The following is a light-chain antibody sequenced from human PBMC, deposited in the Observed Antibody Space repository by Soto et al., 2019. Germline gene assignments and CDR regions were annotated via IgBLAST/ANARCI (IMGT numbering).Light chain of an antibody. CDR1: RSIGNN. V-gene: IGKV1-39*01. CDR2: AAS. J-gene: IGKJ5*01. Sequence: EIQVTQSPTSLSASVGDRGTITCRASRSIGNNLNWYQQRPGKAPQLLIYAASSLQSGVPSRFSGSTSGTDFTLTINGLQPEDFATYYCQQSFSPHIAFGQGTRL. CDR3: QQSFSPHIA.